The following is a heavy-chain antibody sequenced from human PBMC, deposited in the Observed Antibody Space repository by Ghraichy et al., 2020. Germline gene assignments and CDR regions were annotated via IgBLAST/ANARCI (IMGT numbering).Heavy chain of an antibody. CDR2: IKQDGSED. Sequence: GGSPRLSCAASGFTFSNYWMSWVRQAPGKGLEWVANIKQDGSEDYYVDSVRGRFTISRDNAKNSLYLQMNSLRAEDTAVYYCARGQRGYNYALDAFDIWGQGTMVTVSS. CDR3: ARGQRGYNYALDAFDI. J-gene: IGHJ3*02. V-gene: IGHV3-7*03. CDR1: GFTFSNYW. D-gene: IGHD5-18*01.